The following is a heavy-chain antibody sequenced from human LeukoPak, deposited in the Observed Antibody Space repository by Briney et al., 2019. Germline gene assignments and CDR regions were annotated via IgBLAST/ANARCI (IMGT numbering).Heavy chain of an antibody. CDR3: AKDRPNYDILTGYYFNYFDY. CDR2: ISGSGGST. CDR1: GFTFSSYG. Sequence: GGSLRLSCAASGFTFSSYGMHWVRQAPGKGLEWVSAISGSGGSTYYADSVKGRFTISRDNSKNTLYLQMNSLRAEDTAVYYCAKDRPNYDILTGYYFNYFDYWGQGTLVTVSS. J-gene: IGHJ4*02. D-gene: IGHD3-9*01. V-gene: IGHV3-23*01.